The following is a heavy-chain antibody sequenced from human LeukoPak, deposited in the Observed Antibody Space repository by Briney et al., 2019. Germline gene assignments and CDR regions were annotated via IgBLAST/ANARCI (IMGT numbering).Heavy chain of an antibody. CDR2: ISHRGST. CDR1: GYSISSAYY. V-gene: IGHV4-38-2*02. D-gene: IGHD5-12*01. Sequence: SETLSLTCSVSGYSISSAYYWGWSRQPPGQGLEWIGSISHRGSTYYTPSLRSRVTISLDTSKNQFSLNLNSVTAADTAVYYCARAIDSGSDTWGQGTLVTVSS. J-gene: IGHJ5*02. CDR3: ARAIDSGSDT.